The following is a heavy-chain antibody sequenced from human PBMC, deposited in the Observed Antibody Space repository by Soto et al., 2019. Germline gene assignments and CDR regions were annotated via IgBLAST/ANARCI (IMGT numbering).Heavy chain of an antibody. CDR3: TTDCFKSGSCYLTRFGYYYYGMDV. D-gene: IGHD2-15*01. J-gene: IGHJ6*02. CDR2: IKSKTDGGTT. Sequence: GGSLRLSCAASGFTFSNAWMNWVRQAPGKGLEWVGRIKSKTDGGTTDYAAPVKGRFTISRDDSKNTLYLQMNSLKTEDTAVYYCTTDCFKSGSCYLTRFGYYYYGMDVWGQGTTVTVSS. CDR1: GFTFSNAW. V-gene: IGHV3-15*07.